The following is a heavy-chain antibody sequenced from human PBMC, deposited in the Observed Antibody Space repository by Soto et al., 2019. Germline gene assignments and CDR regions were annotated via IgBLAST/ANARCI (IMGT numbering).Heavy chain of an antibody. CDR1: GYTFTSYG. Sequence: GASVKVSCKASGYTFTSYGISWVRQAPGQGLEWMGWISAYNGNTNYAQKLQGRVTMTTDTSTSTAYMELRSLRSDDTAVYYCARVRRWFGELLNGNYYYGMDVWGQGTTVTVSS. V-gene: IGHV1-18*01. CDR2: ISAYNGNT. CDR3: ARVRRWFGELLNGNYYYGMDV. J-gene: IGHJ6*02. D-gene: IGHD3-10*01.